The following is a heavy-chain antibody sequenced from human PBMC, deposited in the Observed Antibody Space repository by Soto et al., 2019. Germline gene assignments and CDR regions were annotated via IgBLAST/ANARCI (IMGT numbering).Heavy chain of an antibody. J-gene: IGHJ6*02. D-gene: IGHD4-17*01. CDR3: ARDPSYGDYYYGMDV. CDR1: GGSISSGDYY. CDR2: IYYSGST. Sequence: SETLSLTGTVSGGSISSGDYYWSCIRQPPGKGLEWIGYIYYSGSTYYNPSLKSRVTISVDTSKNQFSLKLSSVTAADTAVYYCARDPSYGDYYYGMDVWGQGTTVTV. V-gene: IGHV4-30-4*01.